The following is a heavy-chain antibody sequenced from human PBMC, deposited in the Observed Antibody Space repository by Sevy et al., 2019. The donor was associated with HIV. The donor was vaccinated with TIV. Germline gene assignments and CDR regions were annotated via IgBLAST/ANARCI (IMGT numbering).Heavy chain of an antibody. CDR2: IWYYGSNK. CDR1: GFTFSSHG. D-gene: IGHD4-4*01. Sequence: GGSLRLSCAASGFTFSSHGMHWVRQAPGKGLEWVAVIWYYGSNKYYADSVKGRFTISRDNSKSTLFLQINSLRAEDTAVYFCARDKDYSNYLPDYWGQGTLVTVSS. V-gene: IGHV3-33*01. J-gene: IGHJ4*02. CDR3: ARDKDYSNYLPDY.